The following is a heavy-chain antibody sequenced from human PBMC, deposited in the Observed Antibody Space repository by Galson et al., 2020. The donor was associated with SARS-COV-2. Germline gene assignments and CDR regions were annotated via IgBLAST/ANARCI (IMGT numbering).Heavy chain of an antibody. V-gene: IGHV4-39*07. Sequence: SETLSLTCTASGGTISSTSYYWGWIRQSPGKGLEWIGSVYYSGSTHYNPSLKSRVTILIDTSKKQFSLKLNSVTAADTAVYYCAREGITAAGTWFDPWGQGTLVSVSS. CDR1: GGTISSTSYY. CDR3: AREGITAAGTWFDP. D-gene: IGHD6-13*01. CDR2: VYYSGST. J-gene: IGHJ5*02.